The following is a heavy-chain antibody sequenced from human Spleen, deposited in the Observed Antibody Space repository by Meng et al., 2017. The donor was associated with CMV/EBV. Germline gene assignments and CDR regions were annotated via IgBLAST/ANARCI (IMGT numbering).Heavy chain of an antibody. D-gene: IGHD6-13*01. Sequence: GGSLRLSCAGSGFTFSDNAMTWVRQAPGKGLEWVSVIYSAGSRTHYADSVKGRFTISRENSKNTLYLQMNSLRAEDTAVYYCAKGYSSSRGRFDYWGQGTLVTVSS. CDR3: AKGYSSSRGRFDY. CDR2: IYSAGSRT. J-gene: IGHJ4*02. V-gene: IGHV3-23*03. CDR1: GFTFSDNA.